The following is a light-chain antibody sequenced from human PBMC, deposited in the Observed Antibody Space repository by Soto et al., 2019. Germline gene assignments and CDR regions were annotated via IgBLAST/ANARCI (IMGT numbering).Light chain of an antibody. J-gene: IGKJ1*01. CDR1: QGFSNY. CDR3: QKYNSAPPTWT. V-gene: IGKV1-27*01. Sequence: DIQMTQSPSSLSASVGDRVTITCRASQGFSNYLAWYQQKPGKVPKLLIYAASTLQSGVPSRFSGSGSGTDFTLTISSLQPEDVATYYCQKYNSAPPTWTFGQGTKVEIK. CDR2: AAS.